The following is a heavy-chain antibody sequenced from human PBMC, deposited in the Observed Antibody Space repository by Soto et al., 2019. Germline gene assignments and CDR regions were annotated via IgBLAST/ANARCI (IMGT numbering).Heavy chain of an antibody. CDR1: GFSFSDFG. CDR3: AKETRSRAVTATRVNGMDV. J-gene: IGHJ6*02. V-gene: IGHV3-30*18. D-gene: IGHD2-21*02. Sequence: GGSLRLSCAPSGFSFSDFGMHWVRQAPGKGLEWVAAISHDGSNQYYGDSVKGRFSISRDHSNNRLYLQMNNLKVEDSAIYFCAKETRSRAVTATRVNGMDVWGQGTTVTVSS. CDR2: ISHDGSNQ.